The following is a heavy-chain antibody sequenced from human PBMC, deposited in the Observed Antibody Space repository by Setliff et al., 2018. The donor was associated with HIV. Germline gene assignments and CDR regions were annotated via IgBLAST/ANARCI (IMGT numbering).Heavy chain of an antibody. J-gene: IGHJ6*03. CDR2: ISSSATYT. V-gene: IGHV3-11*03. D-gene: IGHD3-10*01. CDR3: ARAMNHYGSGTFEYYYYMDV. Sequence: KPGGSLRLSCAASGFTFSDYYMTWIRQAPGKGLEWVSFISSSATYTTYADSVKGRFTISRDNAKKSMYLQMNSLRGEDTAVYYCARAMNHYGSGTFEYYYYMDVWGKGTTVTVSS. CDR1: GFTFSDYY.